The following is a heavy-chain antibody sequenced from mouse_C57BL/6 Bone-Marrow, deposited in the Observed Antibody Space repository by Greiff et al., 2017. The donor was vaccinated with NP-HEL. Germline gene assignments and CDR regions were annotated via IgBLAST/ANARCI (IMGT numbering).Heavy chain of an antibody. Sequence: VQLKESGPGLVKPSQSLSLTCSVTGYSITSGYYWNWIRQFPGNKLEWMGYISYDGSNNYNPSLKNRISITRDTHKNQFFLKLNSVTTEDTPTYYCAQRITHFDYWGQGTTLTVSS. V-gene: IGHV3-6*01. D-gene: IGHD1-1*01. CDR3: AQRITHFDY. CDR1: GYSITSGYY. CDR2: ISYDGSN. J-gene: IGHJ2*01.